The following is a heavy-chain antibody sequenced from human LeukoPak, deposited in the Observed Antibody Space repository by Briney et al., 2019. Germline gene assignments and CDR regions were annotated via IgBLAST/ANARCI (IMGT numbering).Heavy chain of an antibody. J-gene: IGHJ4*02. V-gene: IGHV3-15*01. D-gene: IGHD3-22*01. CDR1: GFTFSNAW. CDR3: TTLTYDSSGYHNPPLDY. CDR2: IKSKTDGGTT. Sequence: GGSLRLSCAASGFTFSNAWMSWVRQAPGKGLEWVGRIKSKTDGGTTDYAAPVKGRFTISRDDSKSTLYLQMNSLKTEDTAVYYCTTLTYDSSGYHNPPLDYWGQGTLVTVSS.